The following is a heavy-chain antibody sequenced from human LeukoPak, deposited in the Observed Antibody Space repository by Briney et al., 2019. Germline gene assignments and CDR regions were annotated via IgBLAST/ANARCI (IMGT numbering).Heavy chain of an antibody. Sequence: GGSLRLSCAASGFTFSRSGMHWVRQAPGKGLEWVAVISHDGSNKYYADSVKGRFTISRDNSKNTLYLQMNSLRAEDTAVYHCAKGRDYYDSSGPGYFDYWGQGTLITVSS. CDR1: GFTFSRSG. CDR3: AKGRDYYDSSGPGYFDY. CDR2: ISHDGSNK. V-gene: IGHV3-30*18. D-gene: IGHD3-22*01. J-gene: IGHJ4*02.